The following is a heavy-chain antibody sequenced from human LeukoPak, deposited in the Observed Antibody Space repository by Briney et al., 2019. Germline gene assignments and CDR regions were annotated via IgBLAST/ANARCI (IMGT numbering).Heavy chain of an antibody. J-gene: IGHJ4*02. Sequence: GGSLRLSCAASGISFSNYSMNWVRQAPGKGLEWVANIKQDGSEKFYVDSVKGRFTISRDNAKNSLYLQMNSLRADDTAVYFCARDRWGYSYGGDWGQGTLVTVSS. CDR2: IKQDGSEK. V-gene: IGHV3-7*01. CDR3: ARDRWGYSYGGD. CDR1: GISFSNYS. D-gene: IGHD5-18*01.